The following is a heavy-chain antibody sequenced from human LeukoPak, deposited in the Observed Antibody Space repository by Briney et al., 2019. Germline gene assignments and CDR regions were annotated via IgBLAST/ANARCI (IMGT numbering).Heavy chain of an antibody. CDR1: GGSISSYY. Sequence: SETLSLTCTVSGGSISSYYWSWIRQPAGKGLEWIGRIYTSGSTNYNPSLKSRVTMSVDTSKNQFSLKLSSVTAADTAVYYCARGRGWGVTTTDWFDPWGQGTLVTVSS. D-gene: IGHD3-22*01. CDR2: IYTSGST. J-gene: IGHJ5*02. V-gene: IGHV4-4*07. CDR3: ARGRGWGVTTTDWFDP.